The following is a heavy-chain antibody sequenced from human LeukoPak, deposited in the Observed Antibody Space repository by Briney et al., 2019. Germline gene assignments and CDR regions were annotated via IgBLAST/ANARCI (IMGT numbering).Heavy chain of an antibody. CDR2: ISYDGSNK. J-gene: IGHJ6*02. Sequence: GGSLRLSCAASGFTFSSYAMHWVRQAPGKGLEWVAVISYDGSNKYYADSVKGRFTISRDNSKNTLYLQMNSLRAEDTAVYYCARVNYDYVWGSYRGLNYYYGMDVWGQGTTVTVSS. CDR1: GFTFSSYA. CDR3: ARVNYDYVWGSYRGLNYYYGMDV. V-gene: IGHV3-30-3*01. D-gene: IGHD3-16*02.